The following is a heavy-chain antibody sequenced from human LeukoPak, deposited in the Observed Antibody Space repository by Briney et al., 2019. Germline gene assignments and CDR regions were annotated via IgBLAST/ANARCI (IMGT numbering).Heavy chain of an antibody. D-gene: IGHD2-15*01. J-gene: IGHJ4*02. Sequence: SGGSLRLSCAASGFTFSSYWMSWVRQAPGKGLEWVANIKQDGSEKNYVDSLKGRFTISRDNAKNSLYLQMNSLRVEDTAVYYCARLSTGWVAAFDYWGQGTLVTVSS. V-gene: IGHV3-7*01. CDR1: GFTFSSYW. CDR3: ARLSTGWVAAFDY. CDR2: IKQDGSEK.